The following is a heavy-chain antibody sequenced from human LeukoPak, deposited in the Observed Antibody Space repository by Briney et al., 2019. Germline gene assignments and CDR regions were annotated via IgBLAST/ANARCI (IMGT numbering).Heavy chain of an antibody. J-gene: IGHJ4*02. V-gene: IGHV3-9*01. Sequence: PGGSLRLSCAASGFTFDDYAMHWVREAPGKGLEWFSGISWNSGTMGYADSVKGRFTISRDNAENSLYLQMNSLRAEDTALYYCAKDMEAAVAGTMNYWGQGTLVTVSS. D-gene: IGHD6-19*01. CDR2: ISWNSGTM. CDR1: GFTFDDYA. CDR3: AKDMEAAVAGTMNY.